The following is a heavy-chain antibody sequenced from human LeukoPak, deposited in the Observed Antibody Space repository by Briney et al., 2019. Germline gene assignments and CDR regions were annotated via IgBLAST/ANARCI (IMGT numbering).Heavy chain of an antibody. CDR3: ARVWQCSGGVCPEVFDN. J-gene: IGHJ4*02. D-gene: IGHD2-8*02. CDR1: GYTFSGHY. Sequence: GASVKVSCKASGYTFSGHYIHWVRQAPGQGLEWMGWFNPNSGDTDYAQKFQGRVTMTRDTSISTAYMELSRLRSDDTAVYYCARVWQCSGGVCPEVFDNWGQGTLVTVSS. V-gene: IGHV1-2*02. CDR2: FNPNSGDT.